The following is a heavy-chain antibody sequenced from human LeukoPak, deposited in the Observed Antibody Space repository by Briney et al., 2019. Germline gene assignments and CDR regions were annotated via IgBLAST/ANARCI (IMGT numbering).Heavy chain of an antibody. V-gene: IGHV3-33*01. J-gene: IGHJ5*02. Sequence: GGSLRLSCAASGFTFSSYGMHWVRQAPGKGLEWVAVIWYDGSNKYYADSVKGRFTISRDNSKNTLHLQMNSLRAEDTAVYYCAREKGYCSGGSCPLNWFDPWGQGTLVTVSS. CDR1: GFTFSSYG. D-gene: IGHD2-15*01. CDR3: AREKGYCSGGSCPLNWFDP. CDR2: IWYDGSNK.